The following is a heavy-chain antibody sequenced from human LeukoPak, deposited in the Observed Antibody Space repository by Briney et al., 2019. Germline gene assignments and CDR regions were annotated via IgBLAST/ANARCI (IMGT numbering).Heavy chain of an antibody. V-gene: IGHV1-69*05. CDR2: IIPIFGTA. J-gene: IGHJ4*02. CDR1: GGTFSSYA. Sequence: SVKVSCTASGGTFSSYAISWVRQAPGQGLEWMGGIIPIFGTANYAQKFQGRVTITTDESTSTAYMELSSLRSEDTAVYYCASGIEDYFDYWGQGTLVTVSS. CDR3: ASGIEDYFDY.